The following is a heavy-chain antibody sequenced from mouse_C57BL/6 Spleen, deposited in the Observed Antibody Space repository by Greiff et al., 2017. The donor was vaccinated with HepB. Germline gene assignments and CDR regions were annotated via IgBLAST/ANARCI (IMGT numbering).Heavy chain of an antibody. J-gene: IGHJ3*01. V-gene: IGHV5-17*01. CDR1: GFTFSDYG. CDR2: ISSGSSTI. Sequence: EVHLVESGGGLVKPGGSLKLSCAASGFTFSDYGMHWVRQAPEKGLEWVAYISSGSSTIYYADTVKGRFTISRDNAKNTLFLQMTSLRSEDTAMYYCARPPLVPYYGSSPWFAYWGQGTLVTVSA. D-gene: IGHD1-1*01. CDR3: ARPPLVPYYGSSPWFAY.